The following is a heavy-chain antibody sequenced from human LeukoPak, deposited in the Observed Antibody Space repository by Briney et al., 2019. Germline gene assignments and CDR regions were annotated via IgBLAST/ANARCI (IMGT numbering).Heavy chain of an antibody. Sequence: GGSLRLSCAASGFTFSSYWMTWVRQGPGMGLEWVANIKEDGSEKYYVDSVKGRFTISRDNAKNSLCLQMNSLRAEDTAVYYCARADSTGAFDIWGQGTMVTVS. CDR2: IKEDGSEK. V-gene: IGHV3-7*01. CDR3: ARADSTGAFDI. D-gene: IGHD3-22*01. CDR1: GFTFSSYW. J-gene: IGHJ3*02.